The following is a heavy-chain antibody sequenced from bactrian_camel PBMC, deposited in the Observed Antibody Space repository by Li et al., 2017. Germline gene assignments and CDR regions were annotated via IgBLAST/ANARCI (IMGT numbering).Heavy chain of an antibody. D-gene: IGHD3*01. Sequence: HVQLVESGGGLVQPGGSLRLSCASSIHTYSPLCIAWFRQAPGKGREEVARIDGYGGVTYADSVKGRFTISKDNAKNTLYLYMNSLKPEDTAMYYCAADRTLECYSGSLWRAGYEYRYWGQGTQVTVS. CDR3: AADRTLECYSGSLWRAGYEYRY. V-gene: IGHV3-2*01. CDR1: IHTYSPLC. J-gene: IGHJ4*01. CDR2: IDGYGGVT.